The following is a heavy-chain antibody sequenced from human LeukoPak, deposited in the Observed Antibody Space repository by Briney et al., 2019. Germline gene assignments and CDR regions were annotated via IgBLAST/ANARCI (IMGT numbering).Heavy chain of an antibody. CDR3: ARFSYDFWSGYLDY. CDR2: IYYSGRT. Sequence: SETLSLTCTVSGGSISSYYWSWIRQPPGKGLEWIGYIYYSGRTNYNPSLKSRVTISVDPSKNQFSLKLSSVPAADTAVYYCARFSYDFWSGYLDYWGQGTLVTVSS. J-gene: IGHJ4*02. D-gene: IGHD3-3*01. CDR1: GGSISSYY. V-gene: IGHV4-59*01.